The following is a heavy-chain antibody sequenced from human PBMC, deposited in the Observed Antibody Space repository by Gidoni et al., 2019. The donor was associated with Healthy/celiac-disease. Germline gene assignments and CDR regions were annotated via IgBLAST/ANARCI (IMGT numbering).Heavy chain of an antibody. CDR3: ARGLTGHNYGSGSFGAAVLYYYYGMDV. V-gene: IGHV4-34*01. Sequence: QVQLQQWGAGLLKPSETLSLTCAVYGGFFSRYYWSWIRQPTGKGLEWIGEINPRGSTNYNPSLKSRVPISVYTSKNQFSLKLSSVTDEETAVYYCARGLTGHNYGSGSFGAAVLYYYYGMDVWGQGTTVTVSS. CDR1: GGFFSRYY. D-gene: IGHD3-10*01. CDR2: INPRGST. J-gene: IGHJ6*02.